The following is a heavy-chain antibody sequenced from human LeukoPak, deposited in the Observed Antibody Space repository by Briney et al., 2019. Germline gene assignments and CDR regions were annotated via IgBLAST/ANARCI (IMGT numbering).Heavy chain of an antibody. CDR2: IKEDGGER. CDR1: GFPFNRYW. D-gene: IGHD1-14*01. V-gene: IGHV3-7*01. CDR3: ARGGNLEN. J-gene: IGHJ4*02. Sequence: GGPLRLSCQASGFPFNRYWMSWVRKAPGKGLEWVENIKEDGGERHYVDSVKGRFTISRDNAKNSLYLQMNSLRAEDTAVYYCARGGNLENWGGGTLVTVSS.